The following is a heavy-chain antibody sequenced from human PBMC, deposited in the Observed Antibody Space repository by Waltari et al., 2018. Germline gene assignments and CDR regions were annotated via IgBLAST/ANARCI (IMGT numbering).Heavy chain of an antibody. V-gene: IGHV3-30-3*01. J-gene: IGHJ4*02. CDR3: ARVAVPYCGVDCYYTY. Sequence: QVQLVESGGGVVQPGRSLRLSCAASGFAFGSYGMDWVRQAPGKGLEWVAVISYDGNYKYYADSVKGRFTVSRDNSKNTLYLQINSLMPEDTAIYYCARVAVPYCGVDCYYTYWGQGTLVTVSS. CDR1: GFAFGSYG. CDR2: ISYDGNYK. D-gene: IGHD2-21*01.